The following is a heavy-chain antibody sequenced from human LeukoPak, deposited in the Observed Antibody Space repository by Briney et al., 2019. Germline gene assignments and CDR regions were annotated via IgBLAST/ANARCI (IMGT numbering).Heavy chain of an antibody. D-gene: IGHD6-25*01. J-gene: IGHJ4*02. CDR3: ARQLPTAAADTRGYFDY. V-gene: IGHV4-39*01. CDR2: LFYGENT. Sequence: PSETLSLTCTVSGGSISPISSSTYYWGWIRQAPGKGLEWIGSLFYGENTHYNPSLKSRATLSVDSSKNQFSLNLTSVTAADAAVYFCARQLPTAAADTRGYFDYWGQGTVVTVSS. CDR1: GGSISPISSSTYY.